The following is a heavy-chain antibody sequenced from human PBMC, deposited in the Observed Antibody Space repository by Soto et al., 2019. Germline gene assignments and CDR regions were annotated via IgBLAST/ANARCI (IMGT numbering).Heavy chain of an antibody. Sequence: SETLSLTCSVSGGSISSCDYYWSWIRQHPGKGLEWIGHIYYTGSTYYNPSLKSRVTISVDTSKNHFSLELSSVTAADTAVYYCARLYMVLGELIDSWGQGTLVTVSS. D-gene: IGHD2-8*02. CDR2: IYYTGST. CDR1: GGSISSCDYY. CDR3: ARLYMVLGELIDS. J-gene: IGHJ4*02. V-gene: IGHV4-31*03.